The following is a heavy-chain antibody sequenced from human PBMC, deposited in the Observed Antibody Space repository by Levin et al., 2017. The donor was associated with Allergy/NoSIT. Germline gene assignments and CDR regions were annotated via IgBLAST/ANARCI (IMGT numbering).Heavy chain of an antibody. CDR1: GGSFSGYY. CDR2: INHSGST. CDR3: ARVGGVATAMVWGGYYYYGMDV. V-gene: IGHV4-34*01. J-gene: IGHJ6*02. D-gene: IGHD5-18*01. Sequence: NASETLSLTCAVYGGSFSGYYWSWIRQPPGKGLEWIGEINHSGSTNYNPSLKSRVTISVDTSKNQFSLKLSSVTAADTAVYYCARVGGVATAMVWGGYYYYGMDVWGQGTTVTVSS.